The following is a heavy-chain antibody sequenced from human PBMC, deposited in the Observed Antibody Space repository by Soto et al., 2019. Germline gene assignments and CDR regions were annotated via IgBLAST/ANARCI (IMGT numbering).Heavy chain of an antibody. CDR1: GFTFGDYA. J-gene: IGHJ4*02. CDR3: TRDSGYDRVFDY. Sequence: PGGSLRLSCTASGFTFGDYAMSWVRQAPGKGLEWVGFIRSKAYGGTTEYAASVKGRFTISRDDSKSIAYLQMNSLKTEDTAVYYCTRDSGYDRVFDYRGQGTLVTVSS. D-gene: IGHD5-12*01. V-gene: IGHV3-49*04. CDR2: IRSKAYGGTT.